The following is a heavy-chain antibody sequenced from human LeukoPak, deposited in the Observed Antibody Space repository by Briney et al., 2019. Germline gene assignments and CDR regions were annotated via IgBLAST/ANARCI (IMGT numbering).Heavy chain of an antibody. V-gene: IGHV3-11*06. CDR3: ASVDYGSGSPSP. D-gene: IGHD3-10*01. Sequence: PGGSLRLSCAASGFTFSDYYMSWIRQAPGKGLEWVSSISSSSSYIYYADSVKGRFTISRDNAKNSLYLQMNSLRAEDTAVYYCASVDYGSGSPSPWGQGTLVTVSS. CDR2: ISSSSSYI. J-gene: IGHJ5*02. CDR1: GFTFSDYY.